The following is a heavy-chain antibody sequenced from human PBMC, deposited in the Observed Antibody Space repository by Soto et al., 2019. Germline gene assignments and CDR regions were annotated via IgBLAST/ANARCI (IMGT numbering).Heavy chain of an antibody. V-gene: IGHV1-18*01. J-gene: IGHJ6*03. CDR1: GYTFTSYG. D-gene: IGHD3-3*01. CDR2: ISAYNGNT. Sequence: ASVKVSCKASGYTFTSYGISWVRQAPGQGLEWMGWISAYNGNTNYAQKLQGRVTMTTDTSTSTAYMELRSLRSDDTAVYYCARRGDYDFWSGYSSYSYYYTDVWGKGTTVTVSS. CDR3: ARRGDYDFWSGYSSYSYYYTDV.